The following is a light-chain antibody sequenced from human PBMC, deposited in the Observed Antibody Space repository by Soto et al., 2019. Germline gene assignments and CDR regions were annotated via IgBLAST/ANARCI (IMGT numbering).Light chain of an antibody. Sequence: QSVLTQPPSVSEAPRQRVTISCSGSSSNIGNNAVNWYQQLPGKAPKLLIYYDDLLPSGVSDRFSGSKSGTSASLAISGLQSEDEADYYCAAWDDSLNGDVFGTGTKVTV. J-gene: IGLJ1*01. V-gene: IGLV1-36*01. CDR1: SSNIGNNA. CDR3: AAWDDSLNGDV. CDR2: YDD.